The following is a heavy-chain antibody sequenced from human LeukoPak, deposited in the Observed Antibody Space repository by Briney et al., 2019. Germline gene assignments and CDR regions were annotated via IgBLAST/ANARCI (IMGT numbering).Heavy chain of an antibody. CDR1: GGSISSANYY. D-gene: IGHD3-10*01. J-gene: IGHJ5*02. CDR3: ARVFPVRGFDP. Sequence: SETLSLTCTVSGGSISSANYYWSWIRQPPGKGLEWIGYINYSGSAFYNPSLESRIIISVDRSKNQFSLKLSSVTAADTAVYYCARVFPVRGFDPWGQGTLVTVSS. CDR2: INYSGSA. V-gene: IGHV4-30-4*01.